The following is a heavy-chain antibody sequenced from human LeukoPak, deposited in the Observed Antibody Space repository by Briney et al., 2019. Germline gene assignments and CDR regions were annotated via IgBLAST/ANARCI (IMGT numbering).Heavy chain of an antibody. Sequence: SETLSLTCTVPGGSISSSSYYWGWIRQPPGKGLEWIGSIYYSGSTYYNPSLKSRVTISVDTSKNQFSLKLSSVTAADTAVYYCARGQNYYGSGSWWYFDPWGQGTLVTVSS. J-gene: IGHJ5*02. CDR2: IYYSGST. CDR1: GGSISSSSYY. CDR3: ARGQNYYGSGSWWYFDP. V-gene: IGHV4-39*07. D-gene: IGHD3-10*01.